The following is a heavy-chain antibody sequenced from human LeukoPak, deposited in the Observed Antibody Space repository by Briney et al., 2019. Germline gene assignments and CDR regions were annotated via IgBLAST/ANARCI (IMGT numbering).Heavy chain of an antibody. Sequence: SETLSLTCTVSGGSISSSSSFWGWIRQPPGKGLEWIGHIKNGGSPNYNPPLKSRVTISLDTSKNQFSLTVSSVTAADTAVYYCARLTWITDCWSQGTLVTVSS. CDR2: IKNGGSP. CDR1: GGSISSSSSF. D-gene: IGHD5-12*01. CDR3: ARLTWITDC. V-gene: IGHV4-39*01. J-gene: IGHJ4*02.